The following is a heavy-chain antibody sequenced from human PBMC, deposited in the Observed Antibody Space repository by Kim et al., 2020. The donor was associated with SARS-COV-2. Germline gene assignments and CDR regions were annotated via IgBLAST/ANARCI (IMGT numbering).Heavy chain of an antibody. CDR2: INHSGSS. CDR1: GGSFSGYY. Sequence: SETLSLTCAVYGGSFSGYYLSWIRQPPGKGLEWIGEINHSGSSNYNPSLKGRVTISVDTPKNQCSLKLSPVTAADTAVYYCARDWAAVAFLDYWGQGTLGTVSS. D-gene: IGHD6-19*01. CDR3: ARDWAAVAFLDY. V-gene: IGHV4-34*01. J-gene: IGHJ4*02.